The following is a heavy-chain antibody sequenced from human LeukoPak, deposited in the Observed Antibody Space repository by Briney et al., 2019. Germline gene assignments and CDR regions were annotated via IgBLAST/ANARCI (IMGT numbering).Heavy chain of an antibody. CDR3: VRARGIAAAGDAFDI. V-gene: IGHV4-39*07. J-gene: IGHJ3*02. D-gene: IGHD6-13*01. CDR1: GGSISNSGYY. Sequence: SETLSLTCTVSGGSISNSGYYWDWIRQPPGKGLEWIGSINYRGSTYYNPSLESRVTISVDRSKNQFSLKLSSVTAADTAVYYCVRARGIAAAGDAFDIWGQGTMVTVSS. CDR2: INYRGST.